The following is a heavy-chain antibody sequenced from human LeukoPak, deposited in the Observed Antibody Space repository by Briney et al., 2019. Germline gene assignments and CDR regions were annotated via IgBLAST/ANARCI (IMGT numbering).Heavy chain of an antibody. CDR1: GYSISSGYF. Sequence: SETLSLTCTVSGYSISSGYFWGWIRQPPGKGLEWIGSIHYSGSTCYNPSLKSRVTISVDTSKNQFSLKLSSVTAADTAVYYCARPEIPPHGGYFDLWGRGTLVTVSS. CDR3: ARPEIPPHGGYFDL. V-gene: IGHV4-38-2*02. D-gene: IGHD1-14*01. J-gene: IGHJ2*01. CDR2: IHYSGST.